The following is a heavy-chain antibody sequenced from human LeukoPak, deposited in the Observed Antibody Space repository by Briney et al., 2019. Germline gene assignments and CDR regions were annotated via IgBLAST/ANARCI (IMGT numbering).Heavy chain of an antibody. CDR1: GLSVSSNY. Sequence: GGSLRLSCVASGLSVSSNYMSWVRQAPGKGLEWVSVIYRDGSSYYAESVKGRFTISRDNSKNTLYIQMNSLRAEDTTVYYCARGWGSGNYYSVDYWGQGTLVTVSS. J-gene: IGHJ4*02. D-gene: IGHD3-10*01. V-gene: IGHV3-66*01. CDR3: ARGWGSGNYYSVDY. CDR2: IYRDGSS.